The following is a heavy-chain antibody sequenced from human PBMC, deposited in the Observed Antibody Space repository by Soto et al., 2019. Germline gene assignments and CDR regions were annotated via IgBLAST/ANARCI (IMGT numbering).Heavy chain of an antibody. CDR3: AGRGYSYGPTIDY. Sequence: EVQLVESGGGFVQPGGSLRLSCAASGFTFSTDSMHWVRQAPGKGLEWVSYISGSSTTIYYADSVKGRFTISRDNAKSSLYLQMDSLRDEDTAVYYCAGRGYSYGPTIDYWGQGTLVTVSS. CDR1: GFTFSTDS. D-gene: IGHD5-18*01. V-gene: IGHV3-48*02. J-gene: IGHJ4*02. CDR2: ISGSSTTI.